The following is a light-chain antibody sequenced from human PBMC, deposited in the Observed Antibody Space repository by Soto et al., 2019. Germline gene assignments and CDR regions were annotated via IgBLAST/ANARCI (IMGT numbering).Light chain of an antibody. Sequence: IGLTQSAGTLSLSPGERATLSCRASQSLXSSYLAWYQQKPGQAPRLLXDGASSRATGSPDRLSGSGSGTDFTLPISRLEPEYFAVYYCQQYGSATSTFGQGTRLEIK. CDR2: GAS. V-gene: IGKV3-20*01. J-gene: IGKJ5*01. CDR3: QQYGSATST. CDR1: QSLXSSY.